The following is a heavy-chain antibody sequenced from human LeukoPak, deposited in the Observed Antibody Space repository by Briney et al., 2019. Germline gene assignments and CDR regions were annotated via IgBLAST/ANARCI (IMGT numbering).Heavy chain of an antibody. V-gene: IGHV3-48*03. J-gene: IGHJ3*02. Sequence: GGSLRLSCAASGFTFNNYEMNWVRQAPGKGLECVSYISSTSGTKDYADSVKGRFTISRDSAKNSLYLQMNSLRAEDTAVYYCARALYDSSDSDAFDIWGQGTMVTVSS. D-gene: IGHD3-22*01. CDR1: GFTFNNYE. CDR3: ARALYDSSDSDAFDI. CDR2: ISSTSGTK.